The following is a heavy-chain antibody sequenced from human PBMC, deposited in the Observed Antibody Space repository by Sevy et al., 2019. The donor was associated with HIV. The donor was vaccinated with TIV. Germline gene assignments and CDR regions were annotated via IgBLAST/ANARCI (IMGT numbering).Heavy chain of an antibody. CDR3: VRWDYSPSGKWFDP. CDR1: GFTFSRYR. Sequence: GGSLRLSCGASGFTFSRYRMNWVRQAPGKGLEWVSYISSDGNYIQYADSVRGRFTISSDNASDSLDLQMNSLRAEDTAVYFCVRWDYSPSGKWFDPWGHGTLVTVSS. V-gene: IGHV3-21*01. CDR2: ISSDGNYI. D-gene: IGHD6-13*01. J-gene: IGHJ5*02.